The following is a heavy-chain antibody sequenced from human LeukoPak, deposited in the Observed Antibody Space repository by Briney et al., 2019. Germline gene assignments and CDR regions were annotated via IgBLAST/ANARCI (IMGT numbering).Heavy chain of an antibody. CDR1: GFTFSSYG. CDR2: IWYDGSNK. J-gene: IGHJ4*02. CDR3: ATGSPGIAAAAGARNY. D-gene: IGHD6-25*01. V-gene: IGHV3-33*01. Sequence: SGRSLRLSCAASGFTFSSYGMHWVRQAPGKGLEWVAVIWYDGSNKYYADSVKGRFTISRDNSKNTVYLQMNSLRAEDTAVYYCATGSPGIAAAAGARNYWGQGTLVTVSS.